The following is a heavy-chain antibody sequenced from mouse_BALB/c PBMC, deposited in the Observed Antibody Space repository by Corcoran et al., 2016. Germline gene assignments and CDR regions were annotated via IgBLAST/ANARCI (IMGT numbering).Heavy chain of an antibody. V-gene: IGHV9-1*02. CDR1: GYTFTNYG. CDR2: INTYTGEP. D-gene: IGHD2-3*01. J-gene: IGHJ2*01. CDR3: ARYGYYVFDY. Sequence: QIQLVQSGPELKKPGETVKISCKASGYTFTNYGMNWVKQAPGKGLTWMGWINTYTGEPTYADDFKGRFAFSLETSASTAYLQINNLKNEDMATYFCARYGYYVFDYWGQGTTLTVSS.